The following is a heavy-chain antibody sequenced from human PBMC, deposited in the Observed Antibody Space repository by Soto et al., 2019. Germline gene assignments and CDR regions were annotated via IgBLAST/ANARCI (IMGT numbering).Heavy chain of an antibody. D-gene: IGHD6-13*01. CDR2: ISYDGRKT. CDR1: GFTFTNYG. V-gene: IGHV3-30*18. J-gene: IGHJ4*02. CDR3: AKFWGPIPATVDDY. Sequence: QVQLVESGGGVVPPGRSLRLSCAASGFTFTNYGMHWVRQAPGKGLEWVAVISYDGRKTYYADSVKGRFTISRDISKNTLYLHMNSLRAEDTAVYYCAKFWGPIPATVDDYCGPGTLVTVSS.